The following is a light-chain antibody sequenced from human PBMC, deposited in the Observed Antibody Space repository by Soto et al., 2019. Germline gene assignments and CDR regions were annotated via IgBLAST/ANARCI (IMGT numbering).Light chain of an antibody. J-gene: IGLJ1*01. CDR1: SSDVGGYNY. V-gene: IGLV2-8*01. CDR2: EVN. CDR3: SSYAGSSNV. Sequence: QSALTQPPSASGSPGQSVAISCTGTSSDVGGYNYVSWYQQHPGKAPNLMIYEVNKRPSGVPDRFSGSKSGNTASLTVSGVQAEDEADYYCSSYAGSSNVFGTGTKVTVL.